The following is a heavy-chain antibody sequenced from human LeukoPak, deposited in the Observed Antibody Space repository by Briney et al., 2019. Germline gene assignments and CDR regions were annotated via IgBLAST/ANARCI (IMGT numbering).Heavy chain of an antibody. V-gene: IGHV4-31*03. D-gene: IGHD6-13*01. J-gene: IGHJ4*02. Sequence: SETPSLTCTVSGGSISSGGYYWNWIRQHPGKGLEWIGYIYYSGSTYYNPSLKSRVTISVDTSKNQFSLKLSSVTAADTAVYYCAREPSLGAAAGTLDYWGQGTLVTVSS. CDR2: IYYSGST. CDR1: GGSISSGGYY. CDR3: AREPSLGAAAGTLDY.